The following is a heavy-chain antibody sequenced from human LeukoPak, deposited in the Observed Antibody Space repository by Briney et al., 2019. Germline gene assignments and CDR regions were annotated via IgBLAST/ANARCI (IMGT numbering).Heavy chain of an antibody. J-gene: IGHJ6*02. D-gene: IGHD5-12*01. CDR1: GFTFSSYA. CDR2: ISYDGSHK. V-gene: IGHV3-30*04. Sequence: GGSLRLSCAASGFTFSSYAMSWVRQAPGKGLEWVAVISYDGSHKYYADSVKGRFTISRDNSKNTLYLQMNSLRAEDTTVYYCARARSGYDTGMDVWGQGTTVTVSS. CDR3: ARARSGYDTGMDV.